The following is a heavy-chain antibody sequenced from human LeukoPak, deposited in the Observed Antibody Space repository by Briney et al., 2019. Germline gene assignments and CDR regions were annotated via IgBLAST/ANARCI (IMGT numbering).Heavy chain of an antibody. Sequence: GGSLRLSCAASGFSFSGYAMSWVRQAPGKGLEWVSIISSSGGSTNYTESVKVRFTISRDNSKNTLYLQMNSLRVEDTAMYYCAKSAYDRSGYYRWGQGTLVTVSS. CDR2: ISSSGGST. D-gene: IGHD3-22*01. J-gene: IGHJ4*02. V-gene: IGHV3-23*01. CDR3: AKSAYDRSGYYR. CDR1: GFSFSGYA.